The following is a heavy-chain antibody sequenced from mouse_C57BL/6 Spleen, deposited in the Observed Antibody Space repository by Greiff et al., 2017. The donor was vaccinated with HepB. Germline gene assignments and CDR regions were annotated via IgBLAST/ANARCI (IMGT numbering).Heavy chain of an antibody. J-gene: IGHJ4*01. V-gene: IGHV1-15*01. Sequence: VQLVESGAELVRPGASVTLSCKASGYTFTDYEMHWVKQTPVHGLEWIGAIDPETGGTAYNQKFKGKAILTADKSSSTAYMELRSLTSEDSAVYYCTRGGHYYAMDYWGQGTSVTVSS. CDR1: GYTFTDYE. CDR3: TRGGHYYAMDY. CDR2: IDPETGGT.